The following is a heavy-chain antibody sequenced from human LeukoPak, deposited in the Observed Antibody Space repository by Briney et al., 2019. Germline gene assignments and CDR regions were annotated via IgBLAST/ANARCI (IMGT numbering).Heavy chain of an antibody. D-gene: IGHD3-3*01. V-gene: IGHV3-7*05. CDR3: ARDVGGGTFDI. Sequence: GGSLRLSCAASGFTFSRFWMNWVRQAPGRGLEWVANIDQSGGRNNYVDSVKGRFTISRDNAKNSLFLGMSSLRADDTAVYFCARDVGGGTFDIWGQGTTVTVSS. CDR2: IDQSGGRN. CDR1: GFTFSRFW. J-gene: IGHJ3*02.